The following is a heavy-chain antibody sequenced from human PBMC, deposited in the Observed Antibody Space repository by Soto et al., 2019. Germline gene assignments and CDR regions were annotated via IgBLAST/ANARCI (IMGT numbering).Heavy chain of an antibody. Sequence: QVQLVESGGSVVQSGRSLTLSCTVSGFFLSDYGMHWVRKAPGKGLEWVAATSYDGSSEYYSDSVKDRFTTSRDNSKNTVYLHMNRLRAEDKGLYYCARGGGLNQLLSGSDHWGQGTLVTVSS. CDR2: TSYDGSSE. CDR3: ARGGGLNQLLSGSDH. D-gene: IGHD1-26*01. V-gene: IGHV3-33*05. J-gene: IGHJ4*02. CDR1: GFFLSDYG.